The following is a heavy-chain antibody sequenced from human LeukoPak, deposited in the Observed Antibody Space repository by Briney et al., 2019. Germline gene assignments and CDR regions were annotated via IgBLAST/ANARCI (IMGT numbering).Heavy chain of an antibody. D-gene: IGHD3-22*01. CDR1: GFTFDDYA. Sequence: GGPLRLSCAASGFTFDDYAMYWVRQVPGKGLRWVSGINWNNGNIGYADSVKGRFPISRDNAKNSLYLQMNSLRAEDTALYYCAKANSGYAVDYWGQGTLVTVSS. V-gene: IGHV3-9*01. CDR2: INWNNGNI. J-gene: IGHJ4*02. CDR3: AKANSGYAVDY.